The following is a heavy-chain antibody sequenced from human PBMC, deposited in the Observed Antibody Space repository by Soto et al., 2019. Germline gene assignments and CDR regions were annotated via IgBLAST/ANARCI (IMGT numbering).Heavy chain of an antibody. Sequence: NPSETLSLTCTVSGVSISSVGYYWSWIRQHPGKGLEGIGNIYYSGRTYYNPSLKSRVILSVDTSKNHFSLTLRSVTAADSAMYYCARVIGGDYEYYFDXWGQGTLVTVSX. CDR3: ARVIGGDYEYYFDX. CDR1: GVSISSVGYY. V-gene: IGHV4-31*03. D-gene: IGHD2-21*02. CDR2: IYYSGRT. J-gene: IGHJ4*02.